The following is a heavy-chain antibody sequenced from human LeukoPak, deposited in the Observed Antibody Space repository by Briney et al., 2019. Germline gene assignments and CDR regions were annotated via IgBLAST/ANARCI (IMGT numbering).Heavy chain of an antibody. CDR1: GGTFSSYT. CDR2: IIPILGIA. D-gene: IGHD6-13*01. CDR3: ATGANIAAAGTGLGY. J-gene: IGHJ4*02. Sequence: SVKVSCKASGGTFSSYTIIWVRQAPGQGLEWMGRIIPILGIANYAQKFQGRVTITADKSTSTAYMELSSLRSEDTAVYYCATGANIAAAGTGLGYWGQGTLVTVSS. V-gene: IGHV1-69*02.